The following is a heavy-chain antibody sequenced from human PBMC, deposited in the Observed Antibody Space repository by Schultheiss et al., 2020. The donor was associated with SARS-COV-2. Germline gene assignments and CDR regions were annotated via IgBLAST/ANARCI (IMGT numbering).Heavy chain of an antibody. D-gene: IGHD3-22*01. CDR1: GGSFSGYS. CDR3: ARDYYDSGYAFDI. J-gene: IGHJ3*02. V-gene: IGHV4-34*01. Sequence: SETLSLTCALYGGSFSGYSWTWIRQPPGKGLEWIGEINHSGSTNYNPSLKSRVTISVDTSKNQFSLKLSSVTAADTAVYYCARDYYDSGYAFDIWGQGTMVTVSS. CDR2: INHSGST.